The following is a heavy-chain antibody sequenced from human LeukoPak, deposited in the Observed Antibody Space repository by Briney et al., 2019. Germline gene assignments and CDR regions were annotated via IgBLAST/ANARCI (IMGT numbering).Heavy chain of an antibody. D-gene: IGHD6-19*01. CDR3: ATNSGWRFDY. CDR1: GGSISSGGYY. V-gene: IGHV4-31*09. CDR2: IYYSGST. Sequence: PSETLSLTCTVSGGSISSGGYYWSWIRQHPGKGLEWIGYIYYSGSTYYNPSLKSRVTISVDKSKNQFSLELSSVTAADTAVYYCATNSGWRFDYWGQGTLVTVSS. J-gene: IGHJ4*02.